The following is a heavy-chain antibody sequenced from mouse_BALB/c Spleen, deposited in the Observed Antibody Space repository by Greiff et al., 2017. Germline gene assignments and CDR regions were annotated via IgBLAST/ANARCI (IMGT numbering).Heavy chain of an antibody. Sequence: QVQLQQPGAELVKPGASVKLSCKASGYTFTSYWMHWVKQRPGQGLEWIGMIHPSDSETRLNQKFTDKATLTVDKSSSTAYMQLSSPTSEDSAVYYCARGGYYGISFAYWGQGTLVTVSA. V-gene: IGHV1-74*01. CDR3: ARGGYYGISFAY. D-gene: IGHD1-1*01. CDR2: IHPSDSET. CDR1: GYTFTSYW. J-gene: IGHJ3*01.